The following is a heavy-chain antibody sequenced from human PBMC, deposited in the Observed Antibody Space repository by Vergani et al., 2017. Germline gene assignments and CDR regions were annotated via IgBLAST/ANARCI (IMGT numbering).Heavy chain of an antibody. CDR1: FDSIRNLY. D-gene: IGHD6-19*01. V-gene: IGHV4-59*11. CDR2: IHYSENT. J-gene: IGHJ5*02. Sequence: QVQLQESGPGLVKSSETLSLTCSVSFDSIRNLYCNWIRQPPRKGLEWIGSIHYSENTNYNPSLKTRVTISVDTSKNQFSLTLTSVTAAETAVYYCASDTHSGQRADRWGQGILVTVTS. CDR3: ASDTHSGQRADR.